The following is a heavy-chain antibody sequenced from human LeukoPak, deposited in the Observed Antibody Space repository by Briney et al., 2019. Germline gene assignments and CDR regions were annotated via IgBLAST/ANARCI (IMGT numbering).Heavy chain of an antibody. V-gene: IGHV4-39*07. CDR3: ARVDYDILTGHTQGYFDY. CDR1: GGSISTSNYY. J-gene: IGHJ4*02. D-gene: IGHD3-9*01. CDR2: IYYSGST. Sequence: PSETLSLTCTVSGGSISTSNYYRGWIRQPPGKGLEWIGSIYYSGSTYYNPSLKSRVTISVDTSKNQFSLELCSVTAADTAVYYCARVDYDILTGHTQGYFDYWGQGSLVTVSS.